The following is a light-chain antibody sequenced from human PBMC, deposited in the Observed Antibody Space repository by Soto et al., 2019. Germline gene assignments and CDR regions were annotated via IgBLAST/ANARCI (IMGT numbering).Light chain of an antibody. CDR1: QSISSW. CDR3: QQYYSYPVT. Sequence: DIQMTQSPSTLSASVGDRVTITCRASQSISSWLAWYQQKPGKAPKGLIYKASSLESGVPSRFSGSGSGTEFTLTISSLQPDDFATYYCQQYYSYPVTFGQGTKLEIK. V-gene: IGKV1-5*03. CDR2: KAS. J-gene: IGKJ2*01.